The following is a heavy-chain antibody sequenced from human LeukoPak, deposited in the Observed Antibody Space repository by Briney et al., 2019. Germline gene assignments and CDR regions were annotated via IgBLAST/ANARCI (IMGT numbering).Heavy chain of an antibody. D-gene: IGHD2-8*01. CDR2: IDPNTGDI. CDR1: AYTFTGYY. Sequence: ASVKVSCKASAYTFTGYYLHWVRQAPGQGPEWMGWIDPNTGDISTAQRFQGRVTMTSDRSISTAYMALSRLTSDDTALYYCARRSRNGLDALDIWGQGTMVTVSS. CDR3: ARRSRNGLDALDI. J-gene: IGHJ3*02. V-gene: IGHV1-2*02.